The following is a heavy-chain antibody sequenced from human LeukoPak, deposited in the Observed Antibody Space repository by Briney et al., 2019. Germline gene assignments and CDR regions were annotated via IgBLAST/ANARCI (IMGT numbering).Heavy chain of an antibody. V-gene: IGHV1-69*04. Sequence: SVKVSCKASGGTFSSYAISWVRQAPGQGLEWMGRIIPILGIANYAQKFQGRVTITADKSTSTAYMELSSLRSEDTAVYYCARGDSSGWYGGRDYWGQGTLVTVSS. CDR1: GGTFSSYA. J-gene: IGHJ4*02. D-gene: IGHD6-19*01. CDR2: IIPILGIA. CDR3: ARGDSSGWYGGRDY.